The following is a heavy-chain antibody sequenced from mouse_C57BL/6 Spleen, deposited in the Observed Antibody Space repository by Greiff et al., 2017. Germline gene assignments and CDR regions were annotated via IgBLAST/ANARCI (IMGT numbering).Heavy chain of an antibody. CDR2: ISYDGSN. J-gene: IGHJ1*03. CDR3: ARDRPPYYGSSYWYFDV. D-gene: IGHD1-1*01. CDR1: GYSITSGYY. Sequence: ESGPGLVKPSQSLSLTCSVTGYSITSGYYWNWIRQFPGNKLEWMGYISYDGSNNYNPSLKNRISITRDTSKNQFFLKLNSVTTEDTATYYCARDRPPYYGSSYWYFDVWGTGTTVTVSS. V-gene: IGHV3-6*01.